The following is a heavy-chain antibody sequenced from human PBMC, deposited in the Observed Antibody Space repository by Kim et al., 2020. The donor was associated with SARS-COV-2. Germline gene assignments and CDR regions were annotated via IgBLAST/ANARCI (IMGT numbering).Heavy chain of an antibody. D-gene: IGHD3-16*01. CDR1: GFTFSNAW. J-gene: IGHJ6*03. CDR2: IKSKTDGGTT. CDR3: TTLGGAVSSHHYMDV. V-gene: IGHV3-15*01. Sequence: GGSLRLSCAASGFTFSNAWMSWVRQAPGKGLEWVGRIKSKTDGGTTDYAAPVKGRFTISRDDSKNTLYLQMNSLKTEDTAGYYCTTLGGAVSSHHYMDVWGKGTTVTVSS.